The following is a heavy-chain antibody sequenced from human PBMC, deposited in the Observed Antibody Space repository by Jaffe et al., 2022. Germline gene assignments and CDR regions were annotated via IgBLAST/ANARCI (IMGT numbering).Heavy chain of an antibody. J-gene: IGHJ5*02. Sequence: QVQLQESGPGLVKPSETLSLTCAVSGYSISSGYYWGWIRQPPGKGLEWIGSIYYSGRTYYNPSLKSRVTISVDTSKIQFSLKLSSVTAADTAVYYCARSHYGSGWFDPWGQGTLVTVSS. CDR1: GYSISSGYY. CDR3: ARSHYGSGWFDP. V-gene: IGHV4-38-2*01. D-gene: IGHD3-10*01. CDR2: IYYSGRT.